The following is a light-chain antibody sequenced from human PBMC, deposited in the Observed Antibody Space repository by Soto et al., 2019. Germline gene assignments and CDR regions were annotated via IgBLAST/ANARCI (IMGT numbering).Light chain of an antibody. Sequence: ELGLTQSPGPLSLSPGDRSTLSCNTSQTVRNNYLAWYQQKPGQAPRLLIYDASSRATGIPDRFSGGGSGTDFTLTISRLEPEDFAVYYCQQFSSYPLTFGGGTKGDIK. CDR2: DAS. CDR3: QQFSSYPLT. CDR1: QTVRNNY. J-gene: IGKJ4*01. V-gene: IGKV3-20*01.